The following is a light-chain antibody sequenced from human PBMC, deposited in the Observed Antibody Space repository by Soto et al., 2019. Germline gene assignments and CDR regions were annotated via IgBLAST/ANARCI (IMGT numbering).Light chain of an antibody. CDR1: SSNIGNNY. J-gene: IGLJ3*02. CDR2: ENN. Sequence: QSVLTQPPSVSAAPGQKVTISCSGSSSNIGNNYVSWYQQLPGTAPKLLIYENNKRPSGIPDRFSGSKSGTSATLGITGLQTGDEADCYCGTWDKSLSAGVFGGGTQLTVL. CDR3: GTWDKSLSAGV. V-gene: IGLV1-51*01.